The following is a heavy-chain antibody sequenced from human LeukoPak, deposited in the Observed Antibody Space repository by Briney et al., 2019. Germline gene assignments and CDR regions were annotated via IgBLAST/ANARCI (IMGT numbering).Heavy chain of an antibody. Sequence: PSETLSLTCTVPGGSISSVSYYWSWIRQPAGKGLEWIGRIYTSGSTNYNPSLKSRVTISVDTSKNQFSLKLSSVTAADTAVYYLARERCTVIRGWWVTIYYYFRDVWGKGTTVTVSS. D-gene: IGHD3-10*01. CDR3: ARERCTVIRGWWVTIYYYFRDV. CDR2: IYTSGST. J-gene: IGHJ6*03. V-gene: IGHV4-61*02. CDR1: GGSISSVSYY.